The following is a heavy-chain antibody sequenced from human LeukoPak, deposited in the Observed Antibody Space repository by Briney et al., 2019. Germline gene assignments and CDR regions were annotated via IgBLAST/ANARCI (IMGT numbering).Heavy chain of an antibody. Sequence: GGSLRLSCAASGFTFSSYSMNWVRQAPGKGLEWVSSISSSSSYIYYADSVKGRFTVSVDNAKNSLYLHLNSLRTEDTAVYYCAREQWFRWEYWGQGVLVTVSA. CDR2: ISSSSSYI. CDR3: AREQWFRWEY. D-gene: IGHD3-22*01. V-gene: IGHV3-21*04. CDR1: GFTFSSYS. J-gene: IGHJ4*02.